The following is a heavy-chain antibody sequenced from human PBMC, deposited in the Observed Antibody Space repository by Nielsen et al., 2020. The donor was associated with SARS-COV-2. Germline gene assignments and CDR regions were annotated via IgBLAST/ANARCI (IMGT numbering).Heavy chain of an antibody. V-gene: IGHV4-61*02. J-gene: IGHJ4*02. D-gene: IGHD1-26*01. CDR3: ARGRWEEYFDY. Sequence: SETLSLTCTVSGGSISSGSYYWSWMRQPAGKEPEWIGRIHTSGSTNYNPSLQSRVTISSDTSKNEFSLRLTSVTAADTAVYYCARGRWEEYFDYWGQGTLVTVSS. CDR1: GGSISSGSYY. CDR2: IHTSGST.